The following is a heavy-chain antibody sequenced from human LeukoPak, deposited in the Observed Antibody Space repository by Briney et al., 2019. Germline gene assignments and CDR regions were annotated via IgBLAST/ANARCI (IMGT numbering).Heavy chain of an antibody. CDR2: ISSSGSTI. J-gene: IGHJ6*04. Sequence: GGSLRLSCAASGFTFSSYAMSWVRQAPGKGLEWVSYISSSGSTIYYADSVKGRFTISRDNARNSLYLQMNSLRAEDTAVYNCAELGITMIGGVWGKGTTVTISS. D-gene: IGHD3-10*02. CDR3: AELGITMIGGV. V-gene: IGHV3-48*03. CDR1: GFTFSSYA.